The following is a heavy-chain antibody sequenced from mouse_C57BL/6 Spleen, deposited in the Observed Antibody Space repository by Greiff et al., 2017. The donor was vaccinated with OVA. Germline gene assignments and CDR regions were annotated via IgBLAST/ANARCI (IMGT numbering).Heavy chain of an antibody. CDR2: ISSGGDYI. J-gene: IGHJ4*01. V-gene: IGHV5-9-1*02. CDR1: GFTFSSYA. Sequence: EVKLVESGEGLVKPGGSLKLSCAASGFTFSSYAMSWVRQTPEKRLEWVAYISSGGDYIYYADTVKGRFTISRDNARNTLYLQMSSLKSGDTAMYYCTRDSSSYYAMDYWGQGTSVTVSS. D-gene: IGHD1-2*01. CDR3: TRDSSSYYAMDY.